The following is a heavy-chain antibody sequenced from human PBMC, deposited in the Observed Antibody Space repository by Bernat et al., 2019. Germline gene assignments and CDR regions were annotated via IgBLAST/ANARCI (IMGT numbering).Heavy chain of an antibody. CDR3: ARDSGRGYGMDV. CDR1: GFTFSSYS. CDR2: TSGSSRYI. J-gene: IGHJ6*02. V-gene: IGHV3-48*02. D-gene: IGHD1-26*01. Sequence: EVQVVESGGGLVQPGGSLRLSCVGSGFTFSSYSMDWVRQAPGKGLEWISYTSGSSRYIYHADSVKGRFTSSRDNAKNSLYLQMNSLRDEDTAVYYCARDSGRGYGMDVWGQGTTVIVSS.